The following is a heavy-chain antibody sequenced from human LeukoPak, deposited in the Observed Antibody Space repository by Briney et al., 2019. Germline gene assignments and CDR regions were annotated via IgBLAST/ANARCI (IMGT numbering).Heavy chain of an antibody. J-gene: IGHJ3*02. CDR2: IYYSGST. Sequence: SETLSLSCTVAGGAISGYYGSWIRQHTGKGLEWIGYIYYSGSTNYNPSLKSRVTISVDTSKNQFSLKLSSVTAADTAVYYCARQTTLRYFDWYAFDIWGQGTMVTVSS. V-gene: IGHV4-59*01. CDR3: ARQTTLRYFDWYAFDI. CDR1: GGAISGYY. D-gene: IGHD3-9*01.